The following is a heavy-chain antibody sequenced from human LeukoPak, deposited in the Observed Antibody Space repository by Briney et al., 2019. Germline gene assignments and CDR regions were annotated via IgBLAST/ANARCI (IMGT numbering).Heavy chain of an antibody. CDR2: INGSGGST. CDR1: GFTFNNYA. J-gene: IGHJ4*02. D-gene: IGHD2-2*01. V-gene: IGHV3-23*01. CDR3: AKDLQYRSTSGGDH. Sequence: GGSLRLSCAASGFTFNNYAMSWVRQAPGKGLEWVSGINGSGGSTYCADSVKGRFTISRDNFKHTLYLQMNSLRAEDTAVYYCAKDLQYRSTSGGDHWGQGTLVTVSS.